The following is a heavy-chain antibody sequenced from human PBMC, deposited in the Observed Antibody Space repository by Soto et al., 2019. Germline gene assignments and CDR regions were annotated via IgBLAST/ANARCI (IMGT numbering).Heavy chain of an antibody. D-gene: IGHD6-13*01. J-gene: IGHJ6*02. CDR2: IIPIFDAT. Sequence: GASVKVSCKASGGAFSSYAISWVRQAPGQGLEWMGGIIPIFDATNYAQRFQGRVTITADESTNTAYMELSSLTSEDTAVYYCAKPLRAAGHQYGLDVWGQGTTVTVSS. CDR1: GGAFSSYA. CDR3: AKPLRAAGHQYGLDV. V-gene: IGHV1-69*13.